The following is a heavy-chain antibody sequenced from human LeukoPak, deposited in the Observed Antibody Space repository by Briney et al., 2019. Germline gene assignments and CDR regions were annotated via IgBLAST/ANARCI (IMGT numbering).Heavy chain of an antibody. CDR3: ARDQMITFGGVIVAFDY. D-gene: IGHD3-16*02. Sequence: GGSLRLSCAASGFTFDDYGMSWVRQAPGKGLEWVSGINWSGGSTGYADSVKGRFTISRDNAKNSLYLQMNSLRAEDTALYYCARDQMITFGGVIVAFDYWGQGTLVTVSS. CDR2: INWSGGST. J-gene: IGHJ4*02. V-gene: IGHV3-20*04. CDR1: GFTFDDYG.